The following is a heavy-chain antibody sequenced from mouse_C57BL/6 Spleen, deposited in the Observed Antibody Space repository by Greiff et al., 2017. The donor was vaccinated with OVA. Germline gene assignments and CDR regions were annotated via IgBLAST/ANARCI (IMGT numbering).Heavy chain of an antibody. CDR3: TRGYYGSSPYWYFDV. D-gene: IGHD1-1*01. J-gene: IGHJ1*03. V-gene: IGHV6-6*01. CDR2: IRNKANNHAT. CDR1: GFTFSDAW. Sequence: EVKLEESGGGLVQPGGSMKLSCAASGFTFSDAWMDWVRQSPEKGLEWVAEIRNKANNHATYYAESVKGRFTISRYDSKSSVYLQMNSLRAEDTGIYYCTRGYYGSSPYWYFDVWGTGTTVTVSS.